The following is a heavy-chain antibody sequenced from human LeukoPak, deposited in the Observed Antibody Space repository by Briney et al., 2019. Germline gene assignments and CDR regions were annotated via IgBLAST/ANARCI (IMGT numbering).Heavy chain of an antibody. CDR2: IYYSGST. V-gene: IGHV4-59*08. D-gene: IGHD3-9*01. J-gene: IGHJ4*02. Sequence: SETLSLTCTVSGGSISSYYWSWIRQPPGKGLEWIGYIYYSGSTNYNPSLKSRVTISVDTSKNQFSLKLSSVTAADTAVYYCARINVLRYFDRTFYFDYWGQGTLVTVS. CDR1: GGSISSYY. CDR3: ARINVLRYFDRTFYFDY.